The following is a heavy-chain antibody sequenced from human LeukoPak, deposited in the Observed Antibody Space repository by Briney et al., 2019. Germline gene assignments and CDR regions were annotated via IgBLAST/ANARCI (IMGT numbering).Heavy chain of an antibody. D-gene: IGHD6-19*01. CDR1: GGSISSYH. CDR3: ARDSIAVAGDYYYGMDV. V-gene: IGHV4-4*07. CDR2: IYTSGST. J-gene: IGHJ6*02. Sequence: PSETLSLTCTVSGGSISSYHWSWIRQPAGKGLEWIGRIYTSGSTNYNPSLKSRVTVSVDTSKNQFSLKLSSVTAADTAVYYCARDSIAVAGDYYYGMDVWGQGTTVTVSS.